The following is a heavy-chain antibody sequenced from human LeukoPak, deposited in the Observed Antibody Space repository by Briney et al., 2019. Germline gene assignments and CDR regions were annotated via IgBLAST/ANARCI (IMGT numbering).Heavy chain of an antibody. D-gene: IGHD2-8*02. Sequence: GGSLRLSCAASGFTFSNNWMFWVRQAPGXGLMYVSRIKFDGSLTSYADSVKGRFTISRDNAKNTLFLQMSSLRAEDTAVYYCARAGVVSAMDFWGQGTMVTVSS. V-gene: IGHV3-74*01. CDR1: GFTFSNNW. CDR2: IKFDGSLT. CDR3: ARAGVVSAMDF. J-gene: IGHJ3*01.